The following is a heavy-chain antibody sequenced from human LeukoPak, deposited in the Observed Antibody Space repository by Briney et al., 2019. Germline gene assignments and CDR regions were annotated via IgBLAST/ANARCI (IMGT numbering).Heavy chain of an antibody. Sequence: GGSLRLSCAASGFTFSSYDMHWVRQATGKGLEWVSAIGTAGDTYYPGSVKGRFTISRENAKNSLYLQMNSLRAGDTAVYYCARGGITMVRGVIITGYYYMDVWGKGTTVTISS. CDR3: ARGGITMVRGVIITGYYYMDV. D-gene: IGHD3-10*01. J-gene: IGHJ6*03. V-gene: IGHV3-13*01. CDR1: GFTFSSYD. CDR2: IGTAGDT.